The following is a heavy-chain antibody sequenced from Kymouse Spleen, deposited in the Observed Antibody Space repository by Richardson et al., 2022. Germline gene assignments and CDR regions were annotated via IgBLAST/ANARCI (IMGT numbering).Heavy chain of an antibody. CDR1: GFTFSSYD. Sequence: EVQLVESGGGLVQPGGSLRLSCAASGFTFSSYDMHWVRQATGKGLEWVSAIGTAGDTYYPGSVKGRFTISRENAKNSLYLQMNSLRAGDTAVYYCARSPLELDAFDIWGQGTMVTVSS. V-gene: IGHV3-13*01. J-gene: IGHJ3*02. D-gene: IGHD1-7*01. CDR2: IGTAGDT. CDR3: ARSPLELDAFDI.